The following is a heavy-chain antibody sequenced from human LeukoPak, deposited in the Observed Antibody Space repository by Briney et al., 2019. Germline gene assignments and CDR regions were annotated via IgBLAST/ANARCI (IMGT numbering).Heavy chain of an antibody. CDR2: ISGTGFTT. Sequence: PGGSLRLSCAASGFTFNSYAMNWVRQAPGMGLEWVSPISGTGFTTYYAESLKGRFTISRDNSRDTLYLQMNSLRAEDTAVYYCARGGGIAVLGWLDPWGQGTLVTVSS. D-gene: IGHD6-19*01. V-gene: IGHV3-23*01. J-gene: IGHJ5*02. CDR1: GFTFNSYA. CDR3: ARGGGIAVLGWLDP.